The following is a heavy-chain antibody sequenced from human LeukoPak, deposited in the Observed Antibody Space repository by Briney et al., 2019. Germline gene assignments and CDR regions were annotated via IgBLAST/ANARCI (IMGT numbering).Heavy chain of an antibody. CDR1: GFTFRKYW. J-gene: IGHJ4*02. CDR2: INHSGST. Sequence: AGGSLRLSCAASGFTFRKYWMSWVRQVPGKGLEWIGEINHSGSTNYNPSLKSRVTISVDTSKNQFSLKLSSVTAADTAVYYCARGRRYFNDLDYWGQGTLVTVSS. V-gene: IGHV4-34*01. CDR3: ARGRRYFNDLDY. D-gene: IGHD1-1*01.